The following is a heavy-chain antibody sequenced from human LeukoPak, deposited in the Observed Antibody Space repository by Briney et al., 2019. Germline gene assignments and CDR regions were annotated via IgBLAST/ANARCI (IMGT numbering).Heavy chain of an antibody. CDR1: GGTFSSYA. Sequence: ASVKVSCKASGGTFSSYAISWVRQAPGQGLEWMGRIIPILGIANYAQKFQGRVTITADESTSTAYMELSSLRSEDTAVYYCARIFRGEYYFDYWGQGTLVTVSS. J-gene: IGHJ4*02. D-gene: IGHD3-16*01. CDR3: ARIFRGEYYFDY. CDR2: IIPILGIA. V-gene: IGHV1-69*04.